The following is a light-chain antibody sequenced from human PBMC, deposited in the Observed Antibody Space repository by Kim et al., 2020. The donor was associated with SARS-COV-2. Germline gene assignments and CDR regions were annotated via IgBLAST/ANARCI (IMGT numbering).Light chain of an antibody. Sequence: ASVKLTWTLSSGHSSYAIAWHQQQPEKGPRYLMKLNSDGSHSKGDGIPDRFSGSSSGAERYLTISSLQPEDEADYYCQTWGTGIVVFGGGTQLTVL. CDR3: QTWGTGIVV. CDR1: SGHSSYA. J-gene: IGLJ2*01. V-gene: IGLV4-69*01. CDR2: LNSDGSH.